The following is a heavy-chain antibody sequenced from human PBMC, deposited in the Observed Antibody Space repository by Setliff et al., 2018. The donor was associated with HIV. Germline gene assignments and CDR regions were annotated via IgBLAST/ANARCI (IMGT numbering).Heavy chain of an antibody. J-gene: IGHJ4*02. V-gene: IGHV4-61*02. CDR3: ARIPPYASGRGGFDS. CDR1: GGSISSGTDF. Sequence: PSETLSLTCSVSGGSISSGTDFWSWIRQPAGKGLEWIGRIYTSGSTKYNPSLDSRVTISVDTSKNQFSLNLRSVTAADTAVYYCARIPPYASGRGGFDSWGQGTLVTVSS. CDR2: IYTSGST. D-gene: IGHD2-2*01.